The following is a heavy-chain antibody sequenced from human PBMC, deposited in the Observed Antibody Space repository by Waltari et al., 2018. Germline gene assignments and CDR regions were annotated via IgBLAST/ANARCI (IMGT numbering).Heavy chain of an antibody. CDR2: INHSGST. CDR1: GGSFSNSH. V-gene: IGHV4-34*01. J-gene: IGHJ4*02. Sequence: QVQLQQWGAGRLKPSETLSLTCAVYGGSFSNSHWTWIRQPPGKGLEWIGEINHSGSTNYNPSLKSRVTISRDTSNNQFSRRLSSVSAADTAVYYCTRWDSWGQGTLVTVSS. CDR3: TRWDS.